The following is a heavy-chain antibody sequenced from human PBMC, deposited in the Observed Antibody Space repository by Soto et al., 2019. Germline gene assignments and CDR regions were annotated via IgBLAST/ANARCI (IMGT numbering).Heavy chain of an antibody. CDR3: ARGGTGFGDILGYGMDV. J-gene: IGHJ6*02. CDR2: IIPIFGTA. Sequence: QVQLVQSGAEVKKPGSSVKVSCKASGGTFSSYAISWVRQAPGQGLEWMGGIIPIFGTANYAQKFQGRVTSTADESTSTAYMELSSLRSEDTAVYYCARGGTGFGDILGYGMDVWGQGTTVTVSS. V-gene: IGHV1-69*12. D-gene: IGHD3-10*01. CDR1: GGTFSSYA.